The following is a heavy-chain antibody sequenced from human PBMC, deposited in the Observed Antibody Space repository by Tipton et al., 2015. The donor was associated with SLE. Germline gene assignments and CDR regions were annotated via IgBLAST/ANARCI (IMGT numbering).Heavy chain of an antibody. J-gene: IGHJ2*01. V-gene: IGHV3-64D*06. CDR2: ISSNGGST. Sequence: SLRLSCSASGFTFSSYAMHWVRQAPGKGLEYVSAISSNGGSTYYADSVKGRFTISRDNSKNTLYLQMGSLRAEDTAVYYCVKAASLLRYFDWSNWYFDLWGRGTLVTVSS. CDR1: GFTFSSYA. CDR3: VKAASLLRYFDWSNWYFDL. D-gene: IGHD3-9*01.